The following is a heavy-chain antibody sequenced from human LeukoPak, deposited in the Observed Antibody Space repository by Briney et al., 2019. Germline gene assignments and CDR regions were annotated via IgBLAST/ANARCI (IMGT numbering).Heavy chain of an antibody. J-gene: IGHJ4*02. V-gene: IGHV1-8*01. CDR2: MNPNSGNT. CDR3: ARRKTAMVAGLDY. D-gene: IGHD5-18*01. CDR1: GYTFTTYG. Sequence: GASVKVSCKASGYTFTTYGINWVRQATGQGLEWMGWMNPNSGNTGYEHKFQDRVTIPRNNSISTALMELSGLRSEDTAVYFCARRKTAMVAGLDYWGQGSLVTVSS.